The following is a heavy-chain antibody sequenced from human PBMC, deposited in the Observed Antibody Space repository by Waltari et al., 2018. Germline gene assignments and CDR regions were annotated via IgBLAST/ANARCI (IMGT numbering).Heavy chain of an antibody. CDR2: IWYDGSNK. CDR3: ARGVTGSDLDY. V-gene: IGHV3-33*01. D-gene: IGHD5-12*01. CDR1: GFTFSSYG. J-gene: IGHJ4*02. Sequence: QVQLVESGGGVVQPGRSLRLSCAASGFTFSSYGMHWVRQAPGKGLEWVAVIWYDGSNKYYADSVKGRFTISRDNSKNTLYLQMNSLRAEDTAVYYCARGVTGSDLDYWGQGTLVTVSS.